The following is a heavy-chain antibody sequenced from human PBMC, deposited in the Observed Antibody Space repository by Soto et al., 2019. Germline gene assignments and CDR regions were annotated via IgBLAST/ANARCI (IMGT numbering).Heavy chain of an antibody. CDR3: ARVFCISTSCYDWYYYYGMDV. D-gene: IGHD2-2*01. CDR1: GFTFSDYY. CDR2: ISRSGSTI. Sequence: QVQLVESGGGLVKPGGSLRFSCAASGFTFSDYYMSWIRQAPGKGLEWVSYISRSGSTIYNADSVKGRFTISRDNAKNSLYLQMNSLRAEDTAVYYCARVFCISTSCYDWYYYYGMDVWGQGTTVTVSS. J-gene: IGHJ6*02. V-gene: IGHV3-11*01.